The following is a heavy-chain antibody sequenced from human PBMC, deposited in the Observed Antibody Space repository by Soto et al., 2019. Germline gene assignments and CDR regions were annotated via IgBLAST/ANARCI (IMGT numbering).Heavy chain of an antibody. Sequence: QVQLVQSGAEVKKPGASVKVSCKASGYTFTSYAMHWVRQAPGQRLEWMGWINAGNGITKYSQKFQGRVTITRDTSASTAYMELSSLRSEDTAVYYCARDYSNYNSYWFDPWGQGTLVTVSS. D-gene: IGHD4-4*01. J-gene: IGHJ5*02. CDR2: INAGNGIT. V-gene: IGHV1-3*01. CDR3: ARDYSNYNSYWFDP. CDR1: GYTFTSYA.